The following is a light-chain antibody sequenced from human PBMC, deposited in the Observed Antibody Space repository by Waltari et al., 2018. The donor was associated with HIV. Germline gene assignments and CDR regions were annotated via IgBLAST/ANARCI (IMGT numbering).Light chain of an antibody. CDR2: ADI. CDR1: SSNIGAGYD. CDR3: QSYDSSLSGWV. V-gene: IGLV1-40*01. J-gene: IGLJ3*02. Sequence: QSVLTQPPSVSGAPGQRVTISCTGGSSNIGAGYDVHWYQHLPGTAPKLLIYADITRPSGFPDRFAGSMSGTSASLAITGLQTEDEADYYCQSYDSSLSGWVFGGGTKLTVL.